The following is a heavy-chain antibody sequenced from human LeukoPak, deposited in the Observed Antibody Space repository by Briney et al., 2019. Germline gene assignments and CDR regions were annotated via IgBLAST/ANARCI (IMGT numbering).Heavy chain of an antibody. CDR3: ARDPLRHYGDSYYYYYGMDV. V-gene: IGHV3-33*01. CDR1: GFTFSSYG. J-gene: IGHJ6*04. D-gene: IGHD4-17*01. CDR2: IWYDGSNK. Sequence: PGRSLRLSGAASGFTFSSYGMHWVRQAPGKGLEWVAVIWYDGSNKYYADSVKGRFTISRDNSKNTLYLQMNSLRAEDTAVYYCARDPLRHYGDSYYYYYGMDVWGKGTTVTVSS.